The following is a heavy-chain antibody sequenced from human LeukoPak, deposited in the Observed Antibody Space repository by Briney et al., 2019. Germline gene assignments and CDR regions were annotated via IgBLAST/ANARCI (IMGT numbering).Heavy chain of an antibody. CDR2: IYYSGST. CDR1: GGSISSGDYY. CDR3: ARGALKPNWNYVGVARDSCFDY. D-gene: IGHD1-7*01. Sequence: PSETLSLTCTVSGGSISSGDYYWSWIRQPPGKGLEWIGYIYYSGSTYYNPSLKSRVTISVDTSKNQFSLKLSSVTAADTAVYYCARGALKPNWNYVGVARDSCFDYWGQGTLVTVSS. V-gene: IGHV4-30-4*01. J-gene: IGHJ4*02.